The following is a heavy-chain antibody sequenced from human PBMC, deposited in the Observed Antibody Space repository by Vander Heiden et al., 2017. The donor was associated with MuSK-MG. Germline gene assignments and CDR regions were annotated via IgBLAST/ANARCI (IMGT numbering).Heavy chain of an antibody. J-gene: IGHJ6*03. CDR2: IYSGGST. D-gene: IGHD3-3*01. CDR3: ARGRGFGVAHYYYYMDV. V-gene: IGHV3-53*01. Sequence: EVQLVESGGGLIQPGGSLRLSCAASGFTVSRNYLSWVRQAPGKGLEWVSVIYSGGSTYYADSVKGRFTISRDNSKNTLYLQMNSLRAEDTAVYYCARGRGFGVAHYYYYMDVWGKGTTVTVSS. CDR1: GFTVSRNY.